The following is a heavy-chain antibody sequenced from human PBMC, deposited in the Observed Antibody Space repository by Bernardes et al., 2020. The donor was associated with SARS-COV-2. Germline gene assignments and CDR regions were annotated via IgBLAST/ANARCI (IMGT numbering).Heavy chain of an antibody. J-gene: IGHJ4*02. Sequence: VGSLRLSCAASGFTFTTYGMSWVRQAPGKGLEWVSGIVGGGGGTHYADSVRGRFTISGDNSKSTLYLQMNSLRDEDTAIYYCAKEGGGSYGVFFDTWGQGALVTVSS. CDR2: IVGGGGGT. CDR3: AKEGGGSYGVFFDT. V-gene: IGHV3-23*01. CDR1: GFTFTTYG. D-gene: IGHD4-17*01.